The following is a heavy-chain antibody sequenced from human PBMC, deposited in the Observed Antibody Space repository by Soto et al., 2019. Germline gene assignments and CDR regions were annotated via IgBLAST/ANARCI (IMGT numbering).Heavy chain of an antibody. J-gene: IGHJ4*02. CDR1: GFSFNKYA. D-gene: IGHD3-3*01. V-gene: IGHV3-23*01. Sequence: EVQLLESGGGLVQPGGSLRLSCAASGFSFNKYAMTWVRQAPGKGLEWVAAISGSGGRTHYADSVKGRFTISRDNSKNILHLQMNRLRVEDTAVFYCARTMTIFGAGLDWGQGTLVSVSS. CDR3: ARTMTIFGAGLD. CDR2: ISGSGGRT.